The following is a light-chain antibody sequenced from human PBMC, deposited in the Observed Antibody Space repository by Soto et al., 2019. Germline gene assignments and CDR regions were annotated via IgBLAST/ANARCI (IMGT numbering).Light chain of an antibody. CDR2: AAS. Sequence: DIQMTQSPTSLSASVGDSVTITCRASQGMRNYVAWYQQIPGKAPKLLIYAASTLQSGVPSRFSGSGSGIDFTLTINGLQSEDVATYSCQKYSSVPVFGPGTKVEIK. J-gene: IGKJ3*01. CDR1: QGMRNY. V-gene: IGKV1-27*01. CDR3: QKYSSVPV.